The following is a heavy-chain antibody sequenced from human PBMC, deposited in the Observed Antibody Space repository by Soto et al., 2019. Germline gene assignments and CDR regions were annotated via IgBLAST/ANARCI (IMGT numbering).Heavy chain of an antibody. J-gene: IGHJ3*01. Sequence: QVQLKESGSGLVKPAQTLSLTCAVSGGSITSGGFSWSWIRQPPGKGLEWIGYVHHTGNTDYHPSLRSRVPISLDRSRNLFSRSLTSVPAADPATYYCANECGGNCLDAFDVWGHGTTVIVSS. D-gene: IGHD2-21*02. CDR3: ANECGGNCLDAFDV. V-gene: IGHV4-30-2*01. CDR2: VHHTGNT. CDR1: GGSITSGGFS.